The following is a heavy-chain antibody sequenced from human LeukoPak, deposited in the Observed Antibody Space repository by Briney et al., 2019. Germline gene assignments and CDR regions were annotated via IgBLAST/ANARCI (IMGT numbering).Heavy chain of an antibody. Sequence: SETLSLTCAVYGGSFSGYYWSWIRQPPGKGLEWIGEINHSGSTNYNPSLKSRVTISVDTSKNQFSLKLSSVTAADTAVYYCAREPSYSSGWYRRYYFDYWGQGTLVTVSS. CDR3: AREPSYSSGWYRRYYFDY. D-gene: IGHD6-19*01. CDR2: INHSGST. V-gene: IGHV4-34*01. J-gene: IGHJ4*02. CDR1: GGSFSGYY.